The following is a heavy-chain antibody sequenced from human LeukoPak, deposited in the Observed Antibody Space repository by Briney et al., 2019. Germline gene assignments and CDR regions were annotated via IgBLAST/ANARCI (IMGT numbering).Heavy chain of an antibody. CDR2: ISGYNADT. CDR3: AKGGGYYGGNVGYYYYYMDV. CDR1: GYILTNYG. Sequence: ASVKVSCKASGYILTNYGITWVRQAPGQGLEWMGWISGYNADTDSAQKVQGRLTMTTDTSTNTAYMELRSLRSDDTAVYYCAKGGGYYGGNVGYYYYYMDVWGKETTVTISS. D-gene: IGHD4-23*01. J-gene: IGHJ6*03. V-gene: IGHV1-18*01.